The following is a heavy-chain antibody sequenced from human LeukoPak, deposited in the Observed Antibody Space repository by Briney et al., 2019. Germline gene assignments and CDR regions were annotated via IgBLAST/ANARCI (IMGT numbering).Heavy chain of an antibody. V-gene: IGHV3-7*01. CDR2: IKPDGTER. Sequence: TGGSVRLSCGASAATFINHWMTWVRQAPGKGLDWVAQIKPDGTERYYVDSLEGRFTISRDNAKNSLFLQMNSLRAEDTAVYYCARSYVKTFDYWGQGTLVTVSS. CDR1: AATFINHW. J-gene: IGHJ4*02. D-gene: IGHD3-10*02. CDR3: ARSYVKTFDY.